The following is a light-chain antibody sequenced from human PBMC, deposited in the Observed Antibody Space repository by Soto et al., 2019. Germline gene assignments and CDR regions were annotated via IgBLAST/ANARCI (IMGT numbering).Light chain of an antibody. CDR1: SSDVGSYNL. J-gene: IGLJ1*01. V-gene: IGLV2-23*02. CDR3: CSYAGSSTHYV. CDR2: EVT. Sequence: XSVLXXXXXVSGXXXXXITISCXGTSSDVGSYNLVSWYQQHPGKAPKLMIFEVTKRPSGVSSRFSGSKSDNTASLTISGLQTEDEADYYCCSYAGSSTHYVFGTGTKVTVL.